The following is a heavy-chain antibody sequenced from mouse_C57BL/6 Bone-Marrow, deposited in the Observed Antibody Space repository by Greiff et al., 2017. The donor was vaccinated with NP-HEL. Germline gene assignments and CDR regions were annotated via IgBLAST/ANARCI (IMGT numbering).Heavy chain of an antibody. CDR3: ARSTTVVADWYFDV. Sequence: EVQLQQSGAELVKPGASVKLSCTASGFNINDYYMHWVKQRTEPGLEWIGRIDPEDGETKYAPQFQGKATITADTSSNTAYLQLSSLTSEDTAVYYCARSTTVVADWYFDVWGTGTTVTVSS. D-gene: IGHD1-1*01. CDR2: IDPEDGET. CDR1: GFNINDYY. V-gene: IGHV14-2*01. J-gene: IGHJ1*03.